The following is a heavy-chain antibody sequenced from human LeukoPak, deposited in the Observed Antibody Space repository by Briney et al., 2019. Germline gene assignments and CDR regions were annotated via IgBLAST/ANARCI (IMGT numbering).Heavy chain of an antibody. V-gene: IGHV4-61*01. D-gene: IGHD2-21*02. CDR3: ARVGVVVTARWFDP. Sequence: PSETLPLTCTVSGGSVSSGSYYWSWIRQPPGKGLEWIGYIYYSGSTNYNPSLKSRVTISVGTSKNQFSLKLSSVTAADTAVYYCARVGVVVTARWFDPWGQGTLVTVSS. CDR1: GGSVSSGSYY. J-gene: IGHJ5*02. CDR2: IYYSGST.